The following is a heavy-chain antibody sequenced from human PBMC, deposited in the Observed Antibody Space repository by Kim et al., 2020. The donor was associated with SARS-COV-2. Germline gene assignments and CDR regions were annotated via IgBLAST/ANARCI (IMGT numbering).Heavy chain of an antibody. D-gene: IGHD3-3*01. CDR2: IVVGSGNT. Sequence: SVKVSCKASGFTFTSSAMQWVRQARGQRLEWIGWIVVGSGNTNYAQKFQERVTITRDMSTSTAYMELSSLRSEDTAVYYCAADYSYDFWSGDYYYGMDVWGQGTTVTVSS. CDR3: AADYSYDFWSGDYYYGMDV. J-gene: IGHJ6*02. V-gene: IGHV1-58*02. CDR1: GFTFTSSA.